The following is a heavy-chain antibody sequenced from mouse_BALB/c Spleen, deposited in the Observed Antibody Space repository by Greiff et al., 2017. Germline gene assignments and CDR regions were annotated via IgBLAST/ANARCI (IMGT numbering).Heavy chain of an antibody. CDR2: INSNGGST. CDR3: AREGPYAMDY. Sequence: EVKLMESGGGLVQPGGSLKLSCAASGFTFSSYGMSWVRQTPDKRLELVATINSNGGSTYYPDSVKGRFTISRDNAKNTLYLQMSSLKSEDTAMYYCAREGPYAMDYWGQGTSVTVSS. CDR1: GFTFSSYG. J-gene: IGHJ4*01. V-gene: IGHV5-6-3*01.